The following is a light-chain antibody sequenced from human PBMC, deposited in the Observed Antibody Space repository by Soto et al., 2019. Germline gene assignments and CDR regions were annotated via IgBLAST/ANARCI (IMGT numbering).Light chain of an antibody. J-gene: IGLJ1*01. CDR1: VNDVGAYNY. V-gene: IGLV2-11*01. CDR3: CSYAGGYTYL. CDR2: DVA. Sequence: QYSLTQAGSVSGSPGQSCPISCTGTVNDVGAYNYVSWYHQHPGRPPKLMIYDVAMWPSGVPDRFSGSKSGNTASLTISGLQAEDQADYFCCSYAGGYTYLFGTGTKVTVL.